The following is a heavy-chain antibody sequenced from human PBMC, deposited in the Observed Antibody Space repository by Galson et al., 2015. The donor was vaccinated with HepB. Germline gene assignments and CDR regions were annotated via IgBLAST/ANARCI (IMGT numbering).Heavy chain of an antibody. J-gene: IGHJ3*02. CDR2: ISAYNGNT. CDR3: ARVRVIEVGTPQDAFDI. CDR1: GYTFTSYG. V-gene: IGHV1-18*01. Sequence: SVKVSCKASGYTFTSYGISWVRQAPGQGLEWMGWISAYNGNTNYAQKLQGRVTMTTDTSTSTAYMELRSLRSEDTAVYYCARVRVIEVGTPQDAFDIWGQGTMVTVSS. D-gene: IGHD4-23*01.